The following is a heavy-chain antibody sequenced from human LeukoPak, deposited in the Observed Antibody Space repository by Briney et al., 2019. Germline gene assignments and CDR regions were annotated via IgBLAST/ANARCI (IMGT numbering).Heavy chain of an antibody. D-gene: IGHD2-21*01. J-gene: IGHJ5*02. V-gene: IGHV4-30-4*07. CDR3: ARVPIPGWFDP. Sequence: SETLSLTCGGSGGSISSGGSTWNWKWIRLAPGKGLEWIGSIYSSGSTYYKPSLKSQVTISLDTSKNHFSLKLSSVTAADTAVYYCARVPIPGWFDPWGQGTLVTVSS. CDR1: GGSISSGGSTWN. CDR2: IYSSGST.